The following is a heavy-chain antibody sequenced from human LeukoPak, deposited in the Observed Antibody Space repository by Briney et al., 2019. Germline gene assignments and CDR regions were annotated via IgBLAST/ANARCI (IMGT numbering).Heavy chain of an antibody. CDR1: GVYLNDYF. D-gene: IGHD2/OR15-2a*01. V-gene: IGHV4-59*01. Sequence: SETLSLTCTVSGVYLNDYFWDWIRQAPGKGLEWIGNIYYRGDTNYNPSLKGRLTVYLDTSKNHFSLKLTSVTAADTSVYYCARGRLFYYMDVWGEGTTVTVSS. CDR3: ARGRLFYYMDV. CDR2: IYYRGDT. J-gene: IGHJ6*03.